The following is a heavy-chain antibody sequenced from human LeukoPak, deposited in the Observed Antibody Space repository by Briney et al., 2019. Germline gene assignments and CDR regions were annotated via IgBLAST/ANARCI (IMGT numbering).Heavy chain of an antibody. CDR2: ISYDGNYK. J-gene: IGHJ4*02. V-gene: IGHV3-30-3*01. D-gene: IGHD3-22*01. CDR1: GFTFSSYA. Sequence: PGRSLRLSCAASGFTFSSYAVHWVRQAPGKGLEWVTVISYDGNYKNYADSVKGRFTISRDNSKNTLYLQMNSLRAEDTAVYYCAKDLSSGYYFLDYWGQGTLVTVSS. CDR3: AKDLSSGYYFLDY.